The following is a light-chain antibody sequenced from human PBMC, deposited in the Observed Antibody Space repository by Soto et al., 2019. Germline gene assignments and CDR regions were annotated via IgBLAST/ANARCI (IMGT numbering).Light chain of an antibody. V-gene: IGKV1-39*01. CDR3: QQSYSTPQIT. Sequence: DIQMTQYPSSLSASVGDRVTITCRASQSISSYLNWYQQKPGKAPKLLIYAASSLQSGVPSRFSGSGSGTDFTLTISSLQPEDFATYYCQQSYSTPQITFGQGTLLEI. CDR2: AAS. CDR1: QSISSY. J-gene: IGKJ5*01.